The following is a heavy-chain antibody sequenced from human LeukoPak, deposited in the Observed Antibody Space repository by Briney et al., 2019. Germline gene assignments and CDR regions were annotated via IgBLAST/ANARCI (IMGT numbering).Heavy chain of an antibody. CDR1: GYTFTSYV. Sequence: ASVTVSCTASGYTFTSYVMTGVRHAPAQGRDWMGWINTNTGNPTYAQGFTGRFVFSLDTSVSTAYLQISSLTAEDTAAYYCAGNRGYNCNYGWFDPWGQGTLVTVSS. V-gene: IGHV7-4-1*02. D-gene: IGHD1-7*01. CDR3: AGNRGYNCNYGWFDP. CDR2: INTNTGNP. J-gene: IGHJ5*02.